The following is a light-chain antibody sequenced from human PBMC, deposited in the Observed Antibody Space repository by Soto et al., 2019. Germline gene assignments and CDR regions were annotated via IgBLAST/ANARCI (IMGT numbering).Light chain of an antibody. CDR1: QSVTSN. V-gene: IGKV3-15*01. Sequence: EIVMTQSPATLSVSPGERATLSCRASQSVTSNLAWYQQKPGQAPRLLIYGASTRATGIPARFSGSGSGTEFTLTISSLQSEDFAVYDWQPYNNWPPRGTFGQGTKVEIK. J-gene: IGKJ1*01. CDR3: QPYNNWPPRGT. CDR2: GAS.